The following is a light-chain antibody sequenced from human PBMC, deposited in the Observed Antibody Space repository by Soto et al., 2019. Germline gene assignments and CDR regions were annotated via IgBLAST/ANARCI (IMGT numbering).Light chain of an antibody. CDR3: QQYGCSPRALT. J-gene: IGKJ4*01. CDR2: AAS. CDR1: QSVDSNF. Sequence: IVLTQSPDTLSLLPGERATLSCRASQSVDSNFLVCYQQKPGQATMLLIYAASSRATGIPDRFSVSGAGTDFSRTSRILESEDFALSYSQQYGCSPRALTFGGWTRVEIK. V-gene: IGKV3-20*01.